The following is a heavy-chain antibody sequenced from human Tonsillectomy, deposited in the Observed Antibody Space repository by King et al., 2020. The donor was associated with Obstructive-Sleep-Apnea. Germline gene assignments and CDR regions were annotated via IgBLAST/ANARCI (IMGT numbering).Heavy chain of an antibody. CDR2: ISSSSSYT. Sequence: QLVQSGGGLVKPGGSLRLSCAASGFIFSDYYMSWIRQAPGKGLEWVSYISSSSSYTNYADSVKGRFTISRDNAKNSLYLQMNSLRAEDTAMYYCARGAGVQDYFDYWGQGTLVTVSS. J-gene: IGHJ4*02. CDR3: ARGAGVQDYFDY. V-gene: IGHV3-11*06. D-gene: IGHD3-10*01. CDR1: GFIFSDYY.